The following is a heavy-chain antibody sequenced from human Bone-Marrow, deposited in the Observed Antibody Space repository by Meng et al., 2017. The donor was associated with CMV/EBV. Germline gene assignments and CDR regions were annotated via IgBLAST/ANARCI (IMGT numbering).Heavy chain of an antibody. CDR3: ARDRGRGSSSLGSYYYYGMDV. V-gene: IGHV3-21*01. J-gene: IGHJ6*02. D-gene: IGHD6-6*01. Sequence: SCAASGFTFSSYSMNWVRQAPGKGLEWVSSISSSSSYIYYADSAKGRFTISRDNAKNSLYLQMNSLRAEDTAVYYCARDRGRGSSSLGSYYYYGMDVWAQGTSATFSS. CDR1: GFTFSSYS. CDR2: ISSSSSYI.